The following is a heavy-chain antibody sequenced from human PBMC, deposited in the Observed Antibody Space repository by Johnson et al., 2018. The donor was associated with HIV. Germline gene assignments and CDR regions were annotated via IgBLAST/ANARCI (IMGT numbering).Heavy chain of an antibody. CDR1: GFTFSSYA. D-gene: IGHD6-19*01. Sequence: MLLVESGGGVVQPGRSLRLSCAASGFTFSSYAMSWVRQAPGKGLEWVSAISGSGGSTYYADSVKGRFTISRDNSKNTLYLQMNSLRAEDTAVYYCAREGIAVAKVLAFDIWGQGTMVTVSS. V-gene: IGHV3-23*04. CDR2: ISGSGGST. J-gene: IGHJ3*02. CDR3: AREGIAVAKVLAFDI.